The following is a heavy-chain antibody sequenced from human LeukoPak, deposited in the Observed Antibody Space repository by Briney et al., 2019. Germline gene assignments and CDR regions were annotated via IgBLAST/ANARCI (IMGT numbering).Heavy chain of an antibody. CDR2: IKQDGSEK. Sequence: GGSLRLSCAASGFTVSSNYMSWVRQAPGKGLEWVASIKQDGSEKYYVDSVKGRFTISRDNAKNSLYLQMNSLRAEDTAVYYCARGWFDPWGQGTLVTVSS. J-gene: IGHJ5*02. V-gene: IGHV3-7*01. CDR1: GFTVSSNY. CDR3: ARGWFDP.